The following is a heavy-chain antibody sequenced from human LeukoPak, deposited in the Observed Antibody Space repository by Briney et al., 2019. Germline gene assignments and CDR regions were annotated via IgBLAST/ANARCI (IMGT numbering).Heavy chain of an antibody. CDR3: ARQVYSNYYYYYMDV. Sequence: SETLSLTCTVSGGSISSSSYYWGWIRQPPGKGLEWIGSIYYSGSTYYNPSLKSRVTISVDTSKNQFSLNLSSVTAADTAVYFCARQVYSNYYYYYMDVWGKGTTVTVSS. D-gene: IGHD4-11*01. CDR1: GGSISSSSYY. CDR2: IYYSGST. J-gene: IGHJ6*03. V-gene: IGHV4-39*01.